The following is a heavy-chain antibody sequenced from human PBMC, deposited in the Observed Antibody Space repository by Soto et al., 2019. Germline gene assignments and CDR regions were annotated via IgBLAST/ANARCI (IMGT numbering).Heavy chain of an antibody. D-gene: IGHD2-15*01. CDR2: IYHSGST. CDR1: GGSISSGGYS. V-gene: IGHV4-30-2*01. Sequence: SETLSLTCAVSGGSISSGGYSWSWIRQPPGKGLEWIGYIYHSGSTYYNPSLKSRVTISVDRSKNQFSLKLSSVTAADTAVYYCASSSGGSCCHFDPWGQGTLVTVSS. J-gene: IGHJ5*02. CDR3: ASSSGGSCCHFDP.